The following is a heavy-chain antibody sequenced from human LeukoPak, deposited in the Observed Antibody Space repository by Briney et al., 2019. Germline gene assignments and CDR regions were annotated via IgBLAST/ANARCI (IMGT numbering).Heavy chain of an antibody. J-gene: IGHJ5*02. V-gene: IGHV1-8*01. CDR1: GYTFTSYD. CDR3: ARGRTLRGYCSSTSCYSLGFDP. Sequence: ASVKVSCKASGYTFTSYDINWVRQATGQGLEWMGWMNHHSGNTGYAQKFQGRVTMTRNTSISTAYMELSSLRSEDTAVYYCARGRTLRGYCSSTSCYSLGFDPWGQGTLVTVSS. CDR2: MNHHSGNT. D-gene: IGHD2-2*01.